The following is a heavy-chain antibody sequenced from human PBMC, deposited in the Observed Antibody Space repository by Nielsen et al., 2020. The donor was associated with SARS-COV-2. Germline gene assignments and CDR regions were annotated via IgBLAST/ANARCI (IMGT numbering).Heavy chain of an antibody. CDR2: IYYTGST. V-gene: IGHV4-59*01. J-gene: IGHJ4*02. CDR1: GGSISNYY. D-gene: IGHD6-19*01. Sequence: SETLSLTCSVSGGSISNYYWSRIRQPPGKGLEWIGYIYYTGSTNYNPPLKSRVTISVDKSKNQFSLKLSSVTAADTAVYYCARVSNSGWIFDYWGQGTLVTVSS. CDR3: ARVSNSGWIFDY.